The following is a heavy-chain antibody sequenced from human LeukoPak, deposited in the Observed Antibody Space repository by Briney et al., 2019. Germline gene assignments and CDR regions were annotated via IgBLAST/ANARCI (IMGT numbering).Heavy chain of an antibody. CDR3: ARMVYGNYLIV. D-gene: IGHD4-17*01. CDR2: IYYSGST. J-gene: IGHJ4*02. Sequence: PSETLSLTCTVSGGSISSGGYYWSWIRQHPGKGLEWIGYIYYSGSTYYNPSLKSRVTISADTSKNQFSLNLSSVTAADTAVYFCARMVYGNYLIVWGQGTLVTVSS. CDR1: GGSISSGGYY. V-gene: IGHV4-31*03.